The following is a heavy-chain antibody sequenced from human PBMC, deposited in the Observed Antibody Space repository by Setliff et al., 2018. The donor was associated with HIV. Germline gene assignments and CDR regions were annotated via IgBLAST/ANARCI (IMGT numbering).Heavy chain of an antibody. D-gene: IGHD3-3*01. Sequence: PGGSLRLSCAASGFTFSNYGMHWVRQAPGKGLEWVASISPDGNRNHCVGSVKGRFTASRDNAKSSLYLQMNSLRAEDTAVYFCARVLLITNAVYGVVSNRFDPWGQGTLVTV. V-gene: IGHV3-7*03. CDR2: ISPDGNRN. J-gene: IGHJ5*01. CDR1: GFTFSNYG. CDR3: ARVLLITNAVYGVVSNRFDP.